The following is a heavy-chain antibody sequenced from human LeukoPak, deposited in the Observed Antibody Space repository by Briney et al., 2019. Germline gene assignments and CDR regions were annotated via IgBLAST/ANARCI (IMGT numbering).Heavy chain of an antibody. J-gene: IGHJ3*02. CDR1: GGSISSSSYY. CDR3: ARRLRYFDWLLSDYAFDI. Sequence: SETLSLTCTVSGGSISSSSYYWGWIRQPPGKGLEWIGSIYYSGSTYYNPSLKSRVTISVDTSKNQFSLKLSSVTAADTAVYYCARRLRYFDWLLSDYAFDIWGQGTMVTVSS. D-gene: IGHD3-9*01. CDR2: IYYSGST. V-gene: IGHV4-39*01.